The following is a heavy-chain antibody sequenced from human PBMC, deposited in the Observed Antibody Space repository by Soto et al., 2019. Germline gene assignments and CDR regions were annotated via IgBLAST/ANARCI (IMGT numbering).Heavy chain of an antibody. CDR2: ISWSGANM. Sequence: QLVESGGGLVQPGRSLRLSCAASGFTFDDYAMHWVRQAPGKGLEWVSGISWSGANMAYADSVKGRFITSRDNVKNSLYLQMNSLRVEDTALYHCVKVSYSSLTTLGSAFDVWGQGTMVTVS. V-gene: IGHV3-9*01. CDR3: VKVSYSSLTTLGSAFDV. D-gene: IGHD4-4*01. CDR1: GFTFDDYA. J-gene: IGHJ3*01.